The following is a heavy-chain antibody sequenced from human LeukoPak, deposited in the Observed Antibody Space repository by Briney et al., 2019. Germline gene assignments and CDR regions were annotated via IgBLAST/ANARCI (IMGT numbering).Heavy chain of an antibody. CDR2: IIPIFGTA. V-gene: IGHV1-69*13. Sequence: ASVKVSCKASGGTFSSYAISWVRQAPGQGLEWMGGIIPIFGTANYAQKFQGRVTITADESTSTAYMELSSLRSEDTAVYYCASLETAAGAPSDYWGQGTLVTVSS. CDR1: GGTFSSYA. D-gene: IGHD6-13*01. J-gene: IGHJ4*02. CDR3: ASLETAAGAPSDY.